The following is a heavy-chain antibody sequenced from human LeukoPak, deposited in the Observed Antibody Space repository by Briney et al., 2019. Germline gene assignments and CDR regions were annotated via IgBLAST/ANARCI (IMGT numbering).Heavy chain of an antibody. Sequence: GGSLRLSCASSGFTFSSYAMSWVRQAPGKGLEWVSAISGSGGSTYYADSVKGGFTISRDNSKTTLYLQMNSLRAEDTAVYYCAKSGYSSGPTFSWGQGPLVTVSS. V-gene: IGHV3-23*01. CDR3: AKSGYSSGPTFS. CDR2: ISGSGGST. D-gene: IGHD6-19*01. CDR1: GFTFSSYA. J-gene: IGHJ5*02.